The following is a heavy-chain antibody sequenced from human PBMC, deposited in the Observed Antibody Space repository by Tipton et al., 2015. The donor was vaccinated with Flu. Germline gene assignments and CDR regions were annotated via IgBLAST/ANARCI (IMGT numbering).Heavy chain of an antibody. D-gene: IGHD6-19*01. CDR1: DFIFSDFD. Sequence: GSLRLSCTASDFIFSDFDMHWFRQAPGKGLEWVSAIGTAFNTVYSDSVRGRFTISRDNAQSSLFLQMNNLRVGDSAVYYCARGHPSWNGWLTDYWGQGTQVTVPS. J-gene: IGHJ4*02. V-gene: IGHV3-13*04. CDR3: ARGHPSWNGWLTDY. CDR2: IGTAFNT.